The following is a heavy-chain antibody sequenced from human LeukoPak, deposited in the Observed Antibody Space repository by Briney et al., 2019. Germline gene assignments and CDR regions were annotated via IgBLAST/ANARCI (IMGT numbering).Heavy chain of an antibody. CDR3: ARVASIRAAAGTVGRADAFDI. J-gene: IGHJ3*02. CDR1: GYTFTGYH. CDR2: INPNSGGT. D-gene: IGHD6-13*01. Sequence: ASVKVSCKASGYTFTGYHIHWVRQAPGQGLEWMGRINPNSGGTNYAQKFQGRVTMTRDTSISTAYMELSRLRSDDTAVYYCARVASIRAAAGTVGRADAFDIWGQGTMVTVSS. V-gene: IGHV1-2*06.